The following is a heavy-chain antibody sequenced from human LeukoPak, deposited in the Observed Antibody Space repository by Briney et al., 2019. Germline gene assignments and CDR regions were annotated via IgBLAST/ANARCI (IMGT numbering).Heavy chain of an antibody. J-gene: IGHJ4*02. V-gene: IGHV1-8*03. CDR1: GYTFTSYD. CDR2: MNPNSGNT. CDR3: AISPIAVAGPYDY. D-gene: IGHD6-19*01. Sequence: ASVKVSCKASGYTFTSYDINWVRQATGQGLEWMGWMNPNSGNTGYAQKFQGRVTITRNTSISTAYMELSSLRSEDTAVYYCAISPIAVAGPYDYWGQGTLVTVSS.